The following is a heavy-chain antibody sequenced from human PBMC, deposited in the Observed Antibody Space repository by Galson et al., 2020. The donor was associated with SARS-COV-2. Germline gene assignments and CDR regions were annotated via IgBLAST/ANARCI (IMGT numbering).Heavy chain of an antibody. V-gene: IGHV4-39*07. J-gene: IGHJ4*02. D-gene: IGHD3-3*01. CDR1: RGSITNSRYF. CDR3: ARDVTSPGYFDF. Sequence: SETLSLTCTVSRGSITNSRYFWGWIRQPPGKGLEWIGSIYYRGSPYFNPSLKSRATISVDTSRNQFSLNLRSVTAADTAVYFCARDVTSPGYFDFWGPGTRVTVSS. CDR2: IYYRGSP.